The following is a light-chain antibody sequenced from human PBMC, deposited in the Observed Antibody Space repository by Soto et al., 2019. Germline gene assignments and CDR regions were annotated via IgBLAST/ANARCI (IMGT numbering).Light chain of an antibody. V-gene: IGLV2-14*01. CDR2: DVS. CDR3: SSYTSLSTVV. CDR1: SSDVGGYNY. Sequence: QSALTQPASVSGSPGHSITISCTGTSSDVGGYNYVSWYQQHPGKAPKLMIYDVSNRPSGVSNRFSGSKSGNTASLTISGLQAEDEADYYCSSYTSLSTVVFGGGTKLTVL. J-gene: IGLJ2*01.